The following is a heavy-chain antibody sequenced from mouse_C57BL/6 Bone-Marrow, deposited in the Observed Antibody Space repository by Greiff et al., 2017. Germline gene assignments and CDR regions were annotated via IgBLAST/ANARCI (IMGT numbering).Heavy chain of an antibody. Sequence: EVQLVESGGGLVKPGGSLKLSCAASGFTFSDYGMHWVRQAPEKGLEWVAYISSGSSTIYYADTVKGRFTISRDNAKNTLFLQMTSLRSEDTAMYYCARDGGSSWGYYAMDYWGQGTSVTVSS. CDR2: ISSGSSTI. V-gene: IGHV5-17*01. CDR1: GFTFSDYG. J-gene: IGHJ4*01. CDR3: ARDGGSSWGYYAMDY. D-gene: IGHD1-1*01.